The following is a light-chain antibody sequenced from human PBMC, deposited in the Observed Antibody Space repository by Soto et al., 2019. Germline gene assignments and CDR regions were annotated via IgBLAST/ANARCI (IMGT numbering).Light chain of an antibody. CDR1: QSVSSRY. J-gene: IGKJ3*01. Sequence: DIVLTQSPGTLSLSPGERATLSCRASQSVSSRYLAWYQRQPGEAPRPLIHGESSRATGIPDRFSGSGSGTDFTLTISRLEPEDFAVYYCQLYGSSPPLTVGPGTKVDIK. CDR2: GES. CDR3: QLYGSSPPLT. V-gene: IGKV3-20*01.